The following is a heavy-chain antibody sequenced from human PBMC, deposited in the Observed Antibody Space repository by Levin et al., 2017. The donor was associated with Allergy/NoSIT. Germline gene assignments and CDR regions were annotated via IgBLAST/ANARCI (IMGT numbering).Heavy chain of an antibody. CDR3: ASYLYGGLDY. V-gene: IGHV4-34*01. Sequence: SQTLSLTCAVYGGSLSGYYWSWIRQPPGKGLEWIGEINHSGSTTYNPSLKSRVTISVDTYKNQFSLRLSSVTAADTAVYYCASYLYGGLDYWGRGTLVTVSS. J-gene: IGHJ4*02. CDR2: INHSGST. CDR1: GGSLSGYY. D-gene: IGHD3-16*01.